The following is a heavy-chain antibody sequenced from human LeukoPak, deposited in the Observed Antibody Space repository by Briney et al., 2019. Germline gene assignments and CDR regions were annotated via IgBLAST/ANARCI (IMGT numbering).Heavy chain of an antibody. D-gene: IGHD2-21*02. CDR3: AREHPTAIAADY. CDR1: GGSISSSSYY. J-gene: IGHJ4*02. V-gene: IGHV4-61*02. Sequence: SETLSLTCTVSGGSISSSSYYWGCFRQAAGKGLEWIGRIYSTGSSDYNPSLKRRLTMSIATSMNQFSLKLTSVTAADTAIYYCAREHPTAIAADYWGQGILVTVSS. CDR2: IYSTGSS.